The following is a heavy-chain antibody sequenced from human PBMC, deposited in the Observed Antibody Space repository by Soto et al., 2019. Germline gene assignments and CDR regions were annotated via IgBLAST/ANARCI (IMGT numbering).Heavy chain of an antibody. CDR1: GFTFSSYG. CDR3: AKDRAVWGSYRYTSGLLY. D-gene: IGHD3-16*02. Sequence: QVQLVESGGGVVQPGRSLRLSCAASGFTFSSYGMHWVRQAPGKGLEWVAVISYDGSNKYYADSVKGRFTISRDNSKNPLYLQMNSLRAEDTAVYYCAKDRAVWGSYRYTSGLLYWGQGTLVTVSS. V-gene: IGHV3-30*18. CDR2: ISYDGSNK. J-gene: IGHJ4*02.